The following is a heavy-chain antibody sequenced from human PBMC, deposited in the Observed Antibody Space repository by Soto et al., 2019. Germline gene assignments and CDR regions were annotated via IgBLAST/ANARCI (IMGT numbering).Heavy chain of an antibody. Sequence: GASVKVSCKASGYTFTNYNINWVRQATGQGLEWMGWMNPNTGNTGYAEKFQGRVTMTRNSSINTAYMELSGLRSDDTAVYYCAREAASDPSFYFHYMDVWGKGTTVTVSS. CDR3: AREAASDPSFYFHYMDV. V-gene: IGHV1-8*01. CDR1: GYTFTNYN. CDR2: MNPNTGNT. J-gene: IGHJ6*03. D-gene: IGHD6-25*01.